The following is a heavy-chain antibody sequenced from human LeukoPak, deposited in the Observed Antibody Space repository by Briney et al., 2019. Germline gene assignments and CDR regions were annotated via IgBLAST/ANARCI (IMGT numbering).Heavy chain of an antibody. V-gene: IGHV3-7*04. J-gene: IGHJ4*02. CDR2: IKRDGSEK. D-gene: IGHD3-22*01. CDR1: GFTFSSYW. Sequence: PGGSLRLSCAASGFTFSSYWMSWVRQAPGKGLEWVANIKRDGSEKYYVDSVKGRFTISRDNAKNSLYLQMNSLRAEDTAVYYCARVYYYDSSGYYGFFDYWGQGTLVTVSS. CDR3: ARVYYYDSSGYYGFFDY.